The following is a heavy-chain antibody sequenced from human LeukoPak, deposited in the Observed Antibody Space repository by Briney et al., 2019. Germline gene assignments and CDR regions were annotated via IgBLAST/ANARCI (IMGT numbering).Heavy chain of an antibody. J-gene: IGHJ3*02. V-gene: IGHV5-51*01. CDR2: IYPGDSDT. CDR3: ARLYRNDVPDAFDI. CDR1: GYSFTSYW. D-gene: IGHD1-1*01. Sequence: GESLKISCKGSGYSFTSYWIGWVRQIPGKGLEWMGIIYPGDSDTRYSSSFQGQVTISADKSISTAYLQWSSLKASDTAMYYCARLYRNDVPDAFDIWGQGTMVTVSS.